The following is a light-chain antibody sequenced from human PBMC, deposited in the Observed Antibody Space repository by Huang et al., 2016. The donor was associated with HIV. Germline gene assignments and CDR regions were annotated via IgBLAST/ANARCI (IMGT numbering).Light chain of an antibody. CDR1: QNVSTN. Sequence: EIVMTRSPVTLSVSPGESATLSCRASQNVSTNLAWYQHKPGRAPRLLLYGASTRATSVPARFSASWSGTEFTLTVGGLRSDDFAVYYCQHYDNWAPATFGQGTKLEFK. CDR2: GAS. CDR3: QHYDNWAPAT. J-gene: IGKJ1*01. V-gene: IGKV3-15*01.